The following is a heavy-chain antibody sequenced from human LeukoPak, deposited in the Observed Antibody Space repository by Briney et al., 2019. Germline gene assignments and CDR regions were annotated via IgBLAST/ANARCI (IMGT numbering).Heavy chain of an antibody. J-gene: IGHJ4*02. CDR2: IYGSGDT. CDR1: GFTVSSNY. V-gene: IGHV3-66*01. D-gene: IGHD4-17*01. CDR3: ARAGDYYSTGDY. Sequence: GGSLRLSCAASGFTVSSNYMSWVRQAPGRGLEWVSIIYGSGDTCYADSVKGRFTISRDNSKNTLYLQMNSLRTEDTAVYFCARAGDYYSTGDYWGQGVLVTVSS.